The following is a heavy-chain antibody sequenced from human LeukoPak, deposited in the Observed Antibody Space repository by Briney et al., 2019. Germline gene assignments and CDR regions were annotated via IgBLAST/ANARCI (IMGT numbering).Heavy chain of an antibody. CDR3: ARYDEIEGLDY. Sequence: KPSETLSLTCTVSGGSISSYYWSWIRQPAGKGLEWVANIKQDGSEKYYVDSVKGRFTISRDNAKNSLYLQMNSLRAEDTAVYYCARYDEIEGLDYWGQGTLVTVSS. CDR1: GGSISSYY. CDR2: IKQDGSEK. D-gene: IGHD3-16*01. V-gene: IGHV3-7*01. J-gene: IGHJ4*02.